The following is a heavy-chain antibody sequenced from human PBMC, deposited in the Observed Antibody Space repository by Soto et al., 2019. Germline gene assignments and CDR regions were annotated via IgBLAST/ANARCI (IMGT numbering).Heavy chain of an antibody. V-gene: IGHV3-33*01. CDR1: GFTFSSYG. CDR3: ARGPPSRYFDWLQKSDYYGMDV. D-gene: IGHD3-9*01. CDR2: IWYDGSNK. J-gene: IGHJ6*02. Sequence: QVQLVESGGGVVQPGRSLRLSCAASGFTFSSYGMHWVRQAPGKGLEWVAVIWYDGSNKYYADSVKGRFTISRDNSKNTLYLQMNSLRAEDTAVYYCARGPPSRYFDWLQKSDYYGMDVWGQGTTVTVSS.